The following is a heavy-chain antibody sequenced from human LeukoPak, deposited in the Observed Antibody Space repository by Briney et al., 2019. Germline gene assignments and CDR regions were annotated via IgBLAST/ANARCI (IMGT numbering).Heavy chain of an antibody. J-gene: IGHJ6*03. CDR3: ARARCSSTSCYDYYYMDV. V-gene: IGHV3-21*01. Sequence: GGSLRLSCAASGFTFSSYSMNWVRQAPGKGLEWVSSISSSSSYIYYADSVKGRFTISRDNAKNSLYLQMNSLRAEDTAVYYCARARCSSTSCYDYYYMDVWGKGTTVTVSS. D-gene: IGHD2-2*01. CDR1: GFTFSSYS. CDR2: ISSSSSYI.